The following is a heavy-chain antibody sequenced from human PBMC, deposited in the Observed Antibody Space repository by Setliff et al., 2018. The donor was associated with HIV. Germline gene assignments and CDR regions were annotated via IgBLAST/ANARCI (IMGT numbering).Heavy chain of an antibody. J-gene: IGHJ6*02. CDR3: EKETGYCSGGSCLGGMDV. V-gene: IGHV3-30*02. Sequence: PGESLKISCAASGFTFSSYGMHWVRQAPGKGLEWVAFIRYDGSNKYYADSVKGRFTISRDNSKNTLYLQMNSLRAEDTAVYYCEKETGYCSGGSCLGGMDVWGQGTTVTVSS. D-gene: IGHD2-15*01. CDR2: IRYDGSNK. CDR1: GFTFSSYG.